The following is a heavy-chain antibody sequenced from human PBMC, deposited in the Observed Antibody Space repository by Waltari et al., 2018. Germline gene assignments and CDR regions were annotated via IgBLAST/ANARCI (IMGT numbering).Heavy chain of an antibody. CDR2: INAGNGNT. V-gene: IGHV1-3*01. J-gene: IGHJ3*02. Sequence: QVQLVQSGAEVKKPGASVKVSCKASGYTFTSYAMHWVRQAPGQRREWMGGINAGNGNTKHSQQFQGRVTSTRDTSASTAYMELSSLRSEGTAVYYCARVEGAAGLDIWGQGTMVTVSS. CDR3: ARVEGAAGLDI. CDR1: GYTFTSYA. D-gene: IGHD3-16*01.